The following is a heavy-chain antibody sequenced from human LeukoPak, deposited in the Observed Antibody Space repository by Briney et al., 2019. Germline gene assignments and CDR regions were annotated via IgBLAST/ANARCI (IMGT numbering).Heavy chain of an antibody. CDR2: IYYSGST. J-gene: IGHJ3*02. CDR1: GVSISSSNSY. Sequence: SETLSLTCTVSGVSISSSNSYWGWIRQPPGKGLEWIGSIYYSGSTNYNPSLKSRVTISVDTSKNQFSLKLSSVTAADTAVYYCAREGTYSPDAFDIWGQGTMVTVSS. D-gene: IGHD1-26*01. CDR3: AREGTYSPDAFDI. V-gene: IGHV4-39*07.